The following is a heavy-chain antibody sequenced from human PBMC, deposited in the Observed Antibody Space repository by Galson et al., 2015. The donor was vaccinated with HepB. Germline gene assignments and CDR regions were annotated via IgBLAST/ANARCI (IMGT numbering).Heavy chain of an antibody. J-gene: IGHJ5*02. D-gene: IGHD3-10*01. CDR3: ARQQHLNYYGSGSDWFDP. V-gene: IGHV4-39*01. CDR2: IYYSGST. CDR1: GGSISSSSYY. Sequence: SETLSLTCTVSGGSISSSSYYWGWIRQPPGKGLEWIGSIYYSGSTYYNPSLKSRVTISVDTSKNQFSLKLSSVTAADTAVYYCARQQHLNYYGSGSDWFDPWGQGTLVTVSS.